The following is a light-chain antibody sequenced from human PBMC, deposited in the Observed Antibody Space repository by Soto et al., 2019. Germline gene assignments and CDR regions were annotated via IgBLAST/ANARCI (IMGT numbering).Light chain of an antibody. Sequence: DIQMTQSPSTLSGSVGDRVTITCRASQGISIYLNWFQQKPGKAPKLLIYEASSLESGVPSRFSGSGSGTEFTLTISGLQPDDFATYHCQQYKSYPWTFGQGTKVDIK. J-gene: IGKJ1*01. CDR1: QGISIY. CDR3: QQYKSYPWT. CDR2: EAS. V-gene: IGKV1-5*03.